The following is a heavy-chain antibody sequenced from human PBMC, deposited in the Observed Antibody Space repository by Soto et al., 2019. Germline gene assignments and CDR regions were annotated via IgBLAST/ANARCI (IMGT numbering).Heavy chain of an antibody. Sequence: SETLSLTCTVSGVSVSSGGYYWSWIRQHPGKGLQWIGNIYYSGSTNYNPSLKSRIIISLDTSKNQFSLNLSSVTAADTAVYYCASWSKRGVFDPWGQGTLVTVSS. CDR3: ASWSKRGVFDP. D-gene: IGHD1-26*01. J-gene: IGHJ5*02. V-gene: IGHV4-31*03. CDR1: GVSVSSGGYY. CDR2: IYYSGST.